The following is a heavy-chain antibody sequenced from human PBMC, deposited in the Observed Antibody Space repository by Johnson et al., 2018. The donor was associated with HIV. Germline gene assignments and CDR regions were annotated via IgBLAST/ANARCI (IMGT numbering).Heavy chain of an antibody. D-gene: IGHD5-18*01. CDR1: GFTVSSNY. CDR3: ARAYTYGAFDI. Sequence: VQLVESGGGLVQPGGALRLSCAASGFTVSSNYMSWVRQAPGKGLEWVSVIYSGGSTYYADSVKGRFTISRDNSKNTLSLQMNSLRVEDTSVYYCARAYTYGAFDIWGQGTMVTVSS. V-gene: IGHV3-66*01. J-gene: IGHJ3*02. CDR2: IYSGGST.